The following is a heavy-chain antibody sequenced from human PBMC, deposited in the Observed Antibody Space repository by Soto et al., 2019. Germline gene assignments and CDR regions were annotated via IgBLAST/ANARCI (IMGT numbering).Heavy chain of an antibody. D-gene: IGHD2-2*01. CDR3: VIDLKYFCVNGNWFDA. J-gene: IGHJ5*01. CDR1: GDTSAGFG. Sequence: ASVKVYCKASGDTSAGFGISWVRQAPGQGLEWMGWVSGNNGASNPAPKVQGRITMTVDTSTGVSYMALSSLRSDDTAIYYCVIDLKYFCVNGNWFDAWGQGTLVTVSS. CDR2: VSGNNGAS. V-gene: IGHV1-18*04.